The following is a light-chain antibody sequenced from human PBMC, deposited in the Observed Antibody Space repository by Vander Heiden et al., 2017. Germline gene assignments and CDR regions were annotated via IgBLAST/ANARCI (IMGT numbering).Light chain of an antibody. Sequence: IVLTQSPATLSLSPGARATLSCSASQSVSTYLAWYQQKPGQAPRLLIYDASNRATGVPARFSGSGSERDFTLTVSSLEPEDFAIYYCQQRSDWPASFGGGTMVEIK. J-gene: IGKJ4*01. CDR1: QSVSTY. CDR3: QQRSDWPAS. CDR2: DAS. V-gene: IGKV3-11*02.